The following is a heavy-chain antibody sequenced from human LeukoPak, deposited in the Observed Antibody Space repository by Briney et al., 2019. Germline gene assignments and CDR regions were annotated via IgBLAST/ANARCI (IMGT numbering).Heavy chain of an antibody. CDR3: ARDWRDYDSSGYSLYDAFDI. V-gene: IGHV7-4-1*02. J-gene: IGHJ3*02. CDR2: INTNTGNP. Sequence: GASVKVSCKASGYTFTSYAMGWVRQAPGQGLEWMGWINTNTGNPTYAQGFPGRVVFSLDTSVSKAYLQISSLKAEDTAVYYCARDWRDYDSSGYSLYDAFDIWGQGTMVTVSS. D-gene: IGHD3-22*01. CDR1: GYTFTSYA.